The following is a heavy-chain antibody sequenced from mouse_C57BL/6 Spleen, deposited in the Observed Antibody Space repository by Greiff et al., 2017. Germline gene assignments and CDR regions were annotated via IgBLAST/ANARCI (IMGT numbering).Heavy chain of an antibody. Sequence: QVQLKQPGAELVMPGASVKLSCKASGYTFTSYWMHWVKQRPRQGLEWIGEIDPSDSYTNYNQKFKGKSTLTVDKSSSTAYMQLSSLTSEDSAVYYCARRGGNGYYPPYAMDYWGQGTSVTVSS. J-gene: IGHJ4*01. CDR1: GYTFTSYW. D-gene: IGHD2-3*01. CDR2: IDPSDSYT. CDR3: ARRGGNGYYPPYAMDY. V-gene: IGHV1-69*01.